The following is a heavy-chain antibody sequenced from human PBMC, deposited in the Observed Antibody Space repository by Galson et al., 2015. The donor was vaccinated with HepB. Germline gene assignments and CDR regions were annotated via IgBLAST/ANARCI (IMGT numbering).Heavy chain of an antibody. CDR3: ARGVLLWDGPDY. J-gene: IGHJ4*02. CDR1: GYKFTSCY. V-gene: IGHV1-46*01. CDR2: INPSGGST. D-gene: IGHD3-10*01. Sequence: SVKVSCKASGYKFTSCYMHWVRQAPGQGLEWMGIINPSGGSTDYAQKFRGRLTMTRDTSTSTVFMELSSLRSEDTAVYHCARGVLLWDGPDYWGQGTLVTVSS.